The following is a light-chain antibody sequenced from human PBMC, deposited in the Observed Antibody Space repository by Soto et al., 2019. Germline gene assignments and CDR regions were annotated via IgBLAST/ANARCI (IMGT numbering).Light chain of an antibody. V-gene: IGKV1-39*01. Sequence: DIQMTQSPSSLYASVGDRVTITCRASQSISSYLNWYQQKPGKAPKLLIYAASILQSGVPSGFSGSGSGTDFTLTISSLQPEDFATYYCQQSYSTPPTFGGGTKVDIK. CDR3: QQSYSTPPT. CDR1: QSISSY. J-gene: IGKJ4*01. CDR2: AAS.